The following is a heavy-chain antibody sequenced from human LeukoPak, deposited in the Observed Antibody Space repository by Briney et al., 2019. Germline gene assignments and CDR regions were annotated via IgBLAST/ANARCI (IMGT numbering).Heavy chain of an antibody. V-gene: IGHV3-69-1*01. Sequence: PGGSLRLSCEASGTTFSSHAMTWVRQAPGKGLEWVSSIGSDGKTHYSESVKGRFAISRDNAKNSLYLQMNSLRAEDTAVYYCARPGIAVAGEFFDYWGQGTLVTVSS. D-gene: IGHD6-19*01. CDR2: IGSDGKT. CDR1: GTTFSSHA. CDR3: ARPGIAVAGEFFDY. J-gene: IGHJ4*02.